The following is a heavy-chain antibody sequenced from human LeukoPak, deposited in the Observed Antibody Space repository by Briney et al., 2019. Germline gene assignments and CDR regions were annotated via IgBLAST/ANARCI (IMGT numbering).Heavy chain of an antibody. J-gene: IGHJ4*02. CDR1: GFTFRNYW. CDR3: ARGGFGIVVVSAIDY. D-gene: IGHD2-21*01. V-gene: IGHV3-74*01. Sequence: GGSLRLSCAASGFTFRNYWMHWVRQAPGKGLVWVSRINSDGSSTTYADSVKGRFTMSRDNAKNTLYLQMNSLRAEDTAVYYCARGGFGIVVVSAIDYWSQGTLVTVSS. CDR2: INSDGSST.